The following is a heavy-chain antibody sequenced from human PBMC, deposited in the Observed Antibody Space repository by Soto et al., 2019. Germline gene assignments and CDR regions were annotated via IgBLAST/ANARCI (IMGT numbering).Heavy chain of an antibody. V-gene: IGHV4-59*01. D-gene: IGHD3-16*01. Sequence: SETLSLTCTVSGGSIRGYYWTWIRQPPGKGLEWIGYINYSGTTKYNPSLNSRVTISADTSQNQISLRLTSVTAADTALYYCAREVASYGSTYFDYWGQGTLVTVSS. CDR1: GGSIRGYY. CDR3: AREVASYGSTYFDY. J-gene: IGHJ4*02. CDR2: INYSGTT.